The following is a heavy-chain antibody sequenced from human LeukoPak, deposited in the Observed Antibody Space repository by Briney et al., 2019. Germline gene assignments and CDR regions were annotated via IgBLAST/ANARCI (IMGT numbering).Heavy chain of an antibody. Sequence: GRSLRLSCAASGFTFSSYGMHWVRQAPGKGLEWVAVIWYDGSHKYYADSVKGRFTISRDNSKNTLHLQMNSLRAEDTAVYYCARDLLLWFGELSGDFDYWGRGTLVTVSS. D-gene: IGHD3-10*01. CDR3: ARDLLLWFGELSGDFDY. CDR2: IWYDGSHK. J-gene: IGHJ4*02. V-gene: IGHV3-33*08. CDR1: GFTFSSYG.